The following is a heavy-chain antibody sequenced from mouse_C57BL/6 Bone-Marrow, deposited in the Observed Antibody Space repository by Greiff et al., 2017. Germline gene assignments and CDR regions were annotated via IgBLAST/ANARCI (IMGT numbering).Heavy chain of an antibody. J-gene: IGHJ4*01. Sequence: QVQLQQSGAELVKPGASVKISCKASGYAFSSYWMNWVKQRPGKGLEWIGQIYPGDGDTNYNGKFKGKATLTADKSSSTAYMQLSSLTSEDSAVYFCARYELTAYYYYAMDYWGQGTSVTVSS. D-gene: IGHD4-1*01. CDR3: ARYELTAYYYYAMDY. CDR2: IYPGDGDT. V-gene: IGHV1-80*01. CDR1: GYAFSSYW.